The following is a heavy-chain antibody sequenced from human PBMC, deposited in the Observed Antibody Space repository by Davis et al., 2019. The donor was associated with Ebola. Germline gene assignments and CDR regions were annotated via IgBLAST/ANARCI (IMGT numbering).Heavy chain of an antibody. CDR2: MNPNSGNT. CDR1: GYTFTSYD. Sequence: ASVKVSCKASGYTFTSYDINWVRQATGQGLEWMGWMNPNSGNTGYAQKFQGRVTMTRNTSISTAYMELSSLRSEDTAVYYCARTLDYYGSGSYPRNNWFDPWGQGTLVTVSS. V-gene: IGHV1-8*01. J-gene: IGHJ5*02. D-gene: IGHD3-10*01. CDR3: ARTLDYYGSGSYPRNNWFDP.